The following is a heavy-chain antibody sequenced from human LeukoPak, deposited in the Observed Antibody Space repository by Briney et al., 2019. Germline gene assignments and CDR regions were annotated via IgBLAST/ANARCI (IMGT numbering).Heavy chain of an antibody. J-gene: IGHJ5*02. CDR2: INHSGST. V-gene: IGHV4-34*01. D-gene: IGHD1-1*01. CDR1: GGSFSGYY. CDR3: ARHTWNSTPRPWFDP. Sequence: PSETLSLTCAVYGGSFSGYYWSWIRQPPGKGLEWIGEINHSGSTNYNPSLKSRVTISVDTSKNQFSLKLRSVTAADTAVYYCARHTWNSTPRPWFDPWGQGTLVTVSS.